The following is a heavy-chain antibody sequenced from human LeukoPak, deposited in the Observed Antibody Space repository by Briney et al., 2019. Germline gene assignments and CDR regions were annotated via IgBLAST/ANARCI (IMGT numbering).Heavy chain of an antibody. J-gene: IGHJ4*02. CDR2: IYHSGST. CDR3: ARVLGEKYYDFWSGPLDY. D-gene: IGHD3-3*01. CDR1: GGSISSGGYS. V-gene: IGHV4-30-2*01. Sequence: SQTLSLTCAVSGGSISSGGYSWSWIRQPPGKGLEWIGYIYHSGSTYYNPSLKSRVTISVDRSKNQFSLKLSSVAAADTAVYYCARVLGEKYYDFWSGPLDYWGQGTLVTVSS.